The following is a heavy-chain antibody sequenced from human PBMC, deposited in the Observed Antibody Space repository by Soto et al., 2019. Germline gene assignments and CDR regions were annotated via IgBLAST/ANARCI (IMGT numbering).Heavy chain of an antibody. J-gene: IGHJ4*02. CDR2: IWYDGSNK. D-gene: IGHD2-15*01. CDR1: GFTFSSYG. V-gene: IGHV3-33*06. CDR3: AKEYFSSGSCSHYFDY. Sequence: GGSLRLSCATSGFTFSSYGLHWVRQAPGKGLEWVAVIWYDGSNKYYGDSVKGRFTISRDNSMNTVYMQMNSLRAEDTAVYYCAKEYFSSGSCSHYFDYWGQGTMVTVSS.